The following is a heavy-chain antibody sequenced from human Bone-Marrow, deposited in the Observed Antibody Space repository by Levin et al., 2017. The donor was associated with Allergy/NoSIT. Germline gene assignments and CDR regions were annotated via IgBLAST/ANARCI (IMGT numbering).Heavy chain of an antibody. CDR3: AIGDWSEIDDRYYYYMDV. J-gene: IGHJ6*03. CDR2: IYYSGST. Sequence: SETLSLTCSVSGGSIGPYYWNWVRQAPGQGLEWIGYIYYSGSTSYNPSLRSRVTISLDTSQRQFSLKLRSVTAADTAVYFCAIGDWSEIDDRYYYYMDVWGKGITVIVSS. V-gene: IGHV4-59*01. D-gene: IGHD3-9*01. CDR1: GGSIGPYY.